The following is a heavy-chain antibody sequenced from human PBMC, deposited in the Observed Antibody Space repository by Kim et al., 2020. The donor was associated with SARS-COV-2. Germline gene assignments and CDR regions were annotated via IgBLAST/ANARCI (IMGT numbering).Heavy chain of an antibody. CDR3: ARGPRIWNNVDGFDY. J-gene: IGHJ4*02. Sequence: ASVKVSCKASGYTFTTYAMNWVRQAPGQALEWVGWIITHPGNPTPTYGQGFTGRFVFSLDTSLNTTYLEISSLKPEDTAIYYCARGPRIWNNVDGFDYWGQGTLVTVSA. CDR1: GYTFTTYA. D-gene: IGHD1-1*01. V-gene: IGHV7-4-1*02. CDR2: IITHPGNP.